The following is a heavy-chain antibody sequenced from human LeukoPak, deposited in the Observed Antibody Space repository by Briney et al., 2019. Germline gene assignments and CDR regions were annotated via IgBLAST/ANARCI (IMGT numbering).Heavy chain of an antibody. CDR1: GYTFTSYG. CDR2: ISAYNGNT. V-gene: IGHV1-18*01. Sequence: APVKVSCKASGYTFTSYGISWVRQAPGQGLEWMGWISAYNGNTNYAQKVQGRVTMTTDTSTSTAYMELGSLRSDDTAVFYCARDSSEDFYDSSGYYSFDFWGQGTLVTVSS. J-gene: IGHJ4*02. CDR3: ARDSSEDFYDSSGYYSFDF. D-gene: IGHD3-22*01.